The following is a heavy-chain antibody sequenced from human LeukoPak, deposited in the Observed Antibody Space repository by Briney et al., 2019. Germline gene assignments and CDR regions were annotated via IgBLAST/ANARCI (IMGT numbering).Heavy chain of an antibody. CDR2: INHSGST. CDR3: ARGGFDAIYYFAY. CDR1: GGSFSGYY. Sequence: SETLSLTCAVYGGSFSGYYWSWIRQPPGKGLEWIGEINHSGSTNYNPSLKSRVTISVDTSKNQFSLKLSSVTAADTAVYYCARGGFDAIYYFAYWAREPWSPSPQ. D-gene: IGHD2-8*01. J-gene: IGHJ4*02. V-gene: IGHV4-34*01.